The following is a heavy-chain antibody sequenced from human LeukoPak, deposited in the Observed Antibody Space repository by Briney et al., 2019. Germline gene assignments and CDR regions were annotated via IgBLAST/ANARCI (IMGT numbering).Heavy chain of an antibody. CDR1: GGSISSFY. Sequence: SETLSLTCTVSGGSISSFYWSWIRQPPGKGLEWIGYIYYSGNTKYNPSLKSRVTILVDTSKNQFSLKLSSVTAADTAVYYCARRAYCGGDCYDTLDYWGQGTLVTVSS. CDR2: IYYSGNT. V-gene: IGHV4-59*08. J-gene: IGHJ4*02. CDR3: ARRAYCGGDCYDTLDY. D-gene: IGHD2-21*02.